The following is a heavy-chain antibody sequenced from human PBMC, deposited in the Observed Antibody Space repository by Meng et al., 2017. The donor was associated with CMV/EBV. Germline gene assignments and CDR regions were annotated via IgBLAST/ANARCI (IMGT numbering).Heavy chain of an antibody. V-gene: IGHV4-4*07. Sequence: QVQLQESGPGLVKPSETLSLTCTVSGGSISSYYWGWIRQPAGKGLEWIGRIYTSGSTNYNPSLKSRVTMSVDTSKNQFSLKLSSVTAADTAVYYCARHGDTAMVVGIDYWGQGTLVTVSS. CDR2: IYTSGST. J-gene: IGHJ4*02. CDR1: GGSISSYY. CDR3: ARHGDTAMVVGIDY. D-gene: IGHD5-18*01.